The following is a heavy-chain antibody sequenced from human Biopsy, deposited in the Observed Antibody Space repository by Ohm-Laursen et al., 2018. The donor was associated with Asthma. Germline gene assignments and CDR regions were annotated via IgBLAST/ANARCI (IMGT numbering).Heavy chain of an antibody. CDR1: GGSINTGDYY. V-gene: IGHV4-31*03. CDR2: IYYSGST. CDR3: ARTTYGHDGFDP. D-gene: IGHD4-17*01. Sequence: SDTLSLTCTVSGGSINTGDYYWSWIRQHPGKGLEWIGYIYYSGSTYYNQSLKSRVSISLDTSKNQFSLSLTSVTAADTAVYYCARTTYGHDGFDPWGQGTLVTVSS. J-gene: IGHJ5*02.